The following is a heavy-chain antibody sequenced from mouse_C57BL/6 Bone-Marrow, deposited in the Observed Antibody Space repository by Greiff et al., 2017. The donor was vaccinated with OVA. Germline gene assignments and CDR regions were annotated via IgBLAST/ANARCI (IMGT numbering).Heavy chain of an antibody. V-gene: IGHV14-4*01. CDR3: TTITTVGADY. J-gene: IGHJ2*01. CDR1: GFNIKDDY. Sequence: EVQLQQSGAELVRPGASVKLSCTASGFNIKDDYMHWVKQRPEQGLEWIGWIDPENGDTEYASKFQGKATITADTSSNTAYLQLSSLTSEDTAVYYCTTITTVGADYWGQGTTLTVSS. D-gene: IGHD1-1*01. CDR2: IDPENGDT.